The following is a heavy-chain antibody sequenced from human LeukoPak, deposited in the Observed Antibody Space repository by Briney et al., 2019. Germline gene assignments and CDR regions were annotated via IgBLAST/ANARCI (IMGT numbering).Heavy chain of an antibody. CDR3: ARESPSSGYNFDY. Sequence: ASAKVSCKASGYTLTGYYVHWVRQAPGQGLEWMGWINPNTGDTHYAPKFQGRVTMTRDTSISTAYMELSRLRSDDTAVFYCARESPSSGYNFDYWGQGTLVTVSS. D-gene: IGHD3-22*01. J-gene: IGHJ4*02. V-gene: IGHV1-2*02. CDR1: GYTLTGYY. CDR2: INPNTGDT.